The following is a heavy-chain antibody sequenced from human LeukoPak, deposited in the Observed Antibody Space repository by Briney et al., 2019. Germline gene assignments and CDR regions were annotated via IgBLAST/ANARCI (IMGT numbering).Heavy chain of an antibody. Sequence: PSETLSLTCTVSDGSISDYYWSWIRQSPVRGLEWIGYLYYSGNTNYNPSLKSRLTTSRDMAKNQFSLKLSSMTSADTAVYYCARGEYEDLVDNWGQGTLVTVSS. CDR2: LYYSGNT. V-gene: IGHV4-59*01. J-gene: IGHJ4*02. D-gene: IGHD1-26*01. CDR3: ARGEYEDLVDN. CDR1: DGSISDYY.